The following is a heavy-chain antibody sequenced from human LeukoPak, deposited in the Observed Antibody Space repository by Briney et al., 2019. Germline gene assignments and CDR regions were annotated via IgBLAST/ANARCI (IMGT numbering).Heavy chain of an antibody. Sequence: GGSLRLSCTASGFTFGDYAMSWFRQAPGKGLEWVGFIRSKAYGGTTEYAASVKGRFTISRDDSKSIAYLQMNCLKTEDTAVYYCTRDKRRDYYDSSGYYYLPYFQHWGQGTLVTVSS. J-gene: IGHJ1*01. CDR1: GFTFGDYA. V-gene: IGHV3-49*03. D-gene: IGHD3-22*01. CDR3: TRDKRRDYYDSSGYYYLPYFQH. CDR2: IRSKAYGGTT.